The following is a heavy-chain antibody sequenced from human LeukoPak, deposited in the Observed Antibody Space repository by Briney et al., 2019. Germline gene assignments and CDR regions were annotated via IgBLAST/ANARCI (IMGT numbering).Heavy chain of an antibody. CDR1: GYSFTGYY. V-gene: IGHV1-2*02. D-gene: IGHD6-13*01. CDR2: INPNSGGT. Sequence: ASVKVSCKASGYSFTGYYMHWVRQAPGQGLEWMGWINPNSGGTNYAQKFQGRVTMTRDTSISTAYMELSRLRSDDTAVYYCARGFVAAAGNDNWFDPWGQGTLVTVSS. CDR3: ARGFVAAAGNDNWFDP. J-gene: IGHJ5*02.